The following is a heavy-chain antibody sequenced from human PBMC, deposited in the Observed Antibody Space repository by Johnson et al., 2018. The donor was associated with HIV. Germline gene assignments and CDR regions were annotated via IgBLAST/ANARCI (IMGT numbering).Heavy chain of an antibody. V-gene: IGHV3-23*04. CDR2: ISGSGGRI. D-gene: IGHD4-17*01. Sequence: VQLVESGGGLVQPGGSLRLSCAASGFPFRSYAMSWVRQTPGTRLEWVPAISGSGGRIYYADSVKSRFTISRDNSKNTLYLQMNSLSAEDTAVYYCARSRDYGPARSAFDIWGHGTMVTVSS. CDR3: ARSRDYGPARSAFDI. CDR1: GFPFRSYA. J-gene: IGHJ3*02.